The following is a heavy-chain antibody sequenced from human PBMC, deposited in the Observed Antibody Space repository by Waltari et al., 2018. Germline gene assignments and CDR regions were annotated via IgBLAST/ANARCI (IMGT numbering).Heavy chain of an antibody. Sequence: QVQLVQSGAEVKKPGSSVKVSCKASGGTFSSYAISWVRQAPGQGLEWMGGIIPILGIANYAQKFQGRVTITADKSTSTAYMELSSRRSEDTAVYYWARRVSMGTQQLAPAYFDYWGQGTLVTVSS. CDR1: GGTFSSYA. CDR3: ARRVSMGTQQLAPAYFDY. J-gene: IGHJ4*02. CDR2: IIPILGIA. D-gene: IGHD6-6*01. V-gene: IGHV1-69*10.